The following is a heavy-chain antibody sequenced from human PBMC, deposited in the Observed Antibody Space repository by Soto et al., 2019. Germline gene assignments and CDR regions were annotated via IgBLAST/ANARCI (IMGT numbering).Heavy chain of an antibody. CDR1: GFSFRNYG. CDR3: ARWGGSYYESWFDP. V-gene: IGHV3-33*01. J-gene: IGHJ5*02. Sequence: QVLLVESGGGVVQPGTSLRLSCAASGFSFRNYGMHWVRQAPGKGLEWVAVTSSDGNTKNYAASVKGRFTISSDTSKNTLYLQMSSLRAEDMALYYCARWGGSYYESWFDPWGQGTLVIVSS. D-gene: IGHD1-26*01. CDR2: TSSDGNTK.